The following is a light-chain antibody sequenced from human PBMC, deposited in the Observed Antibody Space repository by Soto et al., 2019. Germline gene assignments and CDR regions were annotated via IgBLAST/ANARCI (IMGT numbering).Light chain of an antibody. J-gene: IGKJ2*01. Sequence: EIVMTQSPATLSVSPGERATLSCRASQSVSSNLAWYQQKPDQAPRLLIYDASTRATGIPARFSGSGSGTEFTLTISSLQSEDFAVYYCQQYSNWPPYTFGQGTKLEIK. CDR1: QSVSSN. CDR3: QQYSNWPPYT. CDR2: DAS. V-gene: IGKV3D-15*01.